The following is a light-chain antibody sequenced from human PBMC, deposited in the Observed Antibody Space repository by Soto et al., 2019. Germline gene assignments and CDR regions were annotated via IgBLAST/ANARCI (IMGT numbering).Light chain of an antibody. V-gene: IGKV1-5*01. CDR3: QQYNSYPWT. Sequence: DIQMTQSPSTLSASVGDRVTITCRASQSISSWLAWYQQKPGKAPKLLIYDASSLQSGVPSRLSGSGSGTEFTLTISSLQPDDSATYYCQQYNSYPWTFGQGTKVEIK. CDR2: DAS. CDR1: QSISSW. J-gene: IGKJ1*01.